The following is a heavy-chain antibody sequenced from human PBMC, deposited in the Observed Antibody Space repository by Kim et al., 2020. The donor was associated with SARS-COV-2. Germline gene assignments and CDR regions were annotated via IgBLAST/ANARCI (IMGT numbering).Heavy chain of an antibody. V-gene: IGHV3-9*01. J-gene: IGHJ4*02. CDR3: AKGWGSGWPPTN. Sequence: GGSLRLSCAASGFTFDDYAMHWVRQAPGKGLEWVSGISWNSGSIGYADSVKGRFTISRDNAKNSLYLQMNSLRAEDTALYYCAKGWGSGWPPTNWGQGTLVTVSS. CDR1: GFTFDDYA. D-gene: IGHD6-19*01. CDR2: ISWNSGSI.